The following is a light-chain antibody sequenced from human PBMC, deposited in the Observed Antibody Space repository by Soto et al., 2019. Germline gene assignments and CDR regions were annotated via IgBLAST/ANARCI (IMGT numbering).Light chain of an antibody. V-gene: IGLV1-40*01. J-gene: IGLJ1*01. CDR3: QSYDSSLSGSRV. CDR2: GNS. Sequence: QSVLTQPPSVSGAPGQRVTISCTGSSSNIGAGYDVHWYQQLPGTAPKLLIYGNSNRPSGVPDRFSGSKSGTSASLAITGLQAEDEADYCSQSYDSSLSGSRVFGTGTKVTV. CDR1: SSNIGAGYD.